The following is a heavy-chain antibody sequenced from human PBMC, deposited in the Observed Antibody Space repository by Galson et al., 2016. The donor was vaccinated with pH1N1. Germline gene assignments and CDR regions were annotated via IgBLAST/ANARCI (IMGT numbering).Heavy chain of an antibody. CDR3: ARVVEWELGHWFDP. D-gene: IGHD1-26*01. CDR1: GYTFTSYG. V-gene: IGHV1-18*01. Sequence: SVKASCKASGYTFTSYGINWVRQAPGQGLEWMVWISAYNGNTNYAQKLQGRVTMTTDTSTSTAYMELRSMRSDDTAVYYCARVVEWELGHWFDPWGQGTLVTVSS. J-gene: IGHJ5*02. CDR2: ISAYNGNT.